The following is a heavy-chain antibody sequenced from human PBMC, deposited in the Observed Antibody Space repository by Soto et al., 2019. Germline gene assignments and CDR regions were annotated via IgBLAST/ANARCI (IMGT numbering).Heavy chain of an antibody. CDR3: ASEYCSGGRCYYYGMDV. CDR1: GFTFSSYG. CDR2: IWYDGSNK. Sequence: QVQLVESGGGVVQPGRSLRLSCAASGFTFSSYGMHWVRQAPGKGLEWVAVIWYDGSNKYYADSVKCRFTISRDNSKNTLYLQMNSLRAEDTAVYYCASEYCSGGRCYYYGMDVWGQGTTVTVSS. V-gene: IGHV3-33*01. J-gene: IGHJ6*02. D-gene: IGHD2-15*01.